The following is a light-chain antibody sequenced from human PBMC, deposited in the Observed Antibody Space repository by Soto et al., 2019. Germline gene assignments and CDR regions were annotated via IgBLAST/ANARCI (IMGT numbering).Light chain of an antibody. Sequence: DIQRTQSPSTLSASVGDRVTITCRASQSMSSWLAGYRQKPGKAPKLLIYDASSLESGDPPRFSGSGSGTEFTLTISSLQADDFASYYCQQYNSYRTFGQGPKVEIK. CDR1: QSMSSW. V-gene: IGKV1-5*01. CDR3: QQYNSYRT. CDR2: DAS. J-gene: IGKJ1*01.